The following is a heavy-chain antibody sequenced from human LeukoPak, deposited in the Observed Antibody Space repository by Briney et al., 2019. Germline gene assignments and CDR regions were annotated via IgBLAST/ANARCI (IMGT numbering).Heavy chain of an antibody. J-gene: IGHJ5*02. Sequence: SETLSLTCAVSGGSISSYYWSWVRQPPGKGLEWIGCIYYSGSTNYNPSLNSRVTISVDTSKNQFSLKLNSVTAADTAVYYCARVSATAWFDPWGQGTLVTVSS. CDR3: ARVSATAWFDP. CDR1: GGSISSYY. D-gene: IGHD2-15*01. V-gene: IGHV4-59*01. CDR2: IYYSGST.